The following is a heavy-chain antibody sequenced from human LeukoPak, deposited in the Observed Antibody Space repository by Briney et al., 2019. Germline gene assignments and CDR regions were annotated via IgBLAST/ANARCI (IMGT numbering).Heavy chain of an antibody. D-gene: IGHD3-3*01. CDR2: FIPILDTA. CDR3: AGIAVFGVVLHQEPV. CDR1: GSTFNDYA. Sequence: GASVKVSCKASGSTFNDYALNWVRQAPGQGLEWMGVFIPILDTANSTQKFQDRVTITADISTNTAYMELSSPRSEDTAVYFCAGIAVFGVVLHQEPVWGKGTTVTVS. J-gene: IGHJ6*03. V-gene: IGHV1-69*10.